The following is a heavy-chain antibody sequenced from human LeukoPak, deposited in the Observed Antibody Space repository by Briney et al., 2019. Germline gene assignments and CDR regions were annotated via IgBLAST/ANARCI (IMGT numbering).Heavy chain of an antibody. J-gene: IGHJ4*02. CDR1: GFTFSSYS. D-gene: IGHD5-12*01. CDR2: ISSSSSTT. Sequence: GGSLRLSCAASGFTFSSYSMNWVRQAPGRGLEWVSYISSSSSTTYYADSVKGRFTISRDNAKNSLYLQMNSLRAEDTAVYYCASSEDRGYRGYEAYWGQGTLVTVSS. V-gene: IGHV3-48*01. CDR3: ASSEDRGYRGYEAY.